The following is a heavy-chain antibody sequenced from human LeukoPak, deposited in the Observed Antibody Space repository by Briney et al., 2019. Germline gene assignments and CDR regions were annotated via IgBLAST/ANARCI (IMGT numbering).Heavy chain of an antibody. CDR2: ISSSGSTI. CDR3: ARDHLNCSSTSCYISYYYYYYGMDV. J-gene: IGHJ6*02. D-gene: IGHD2-2*02. CDR1: GFTFSDYY. V-gene: IGHV3-11*01. Sequence: GGSLRLSCAASGFTFSDYYMSWLRQAPGKGLEWVSYISSSGSTIYYADSVKGRFTISRDNAKNSLYLQMNSLRAEDTAVYYCARDHLNCSSTSCYISYYYYYYGMDVWGQGTTVTVSS.